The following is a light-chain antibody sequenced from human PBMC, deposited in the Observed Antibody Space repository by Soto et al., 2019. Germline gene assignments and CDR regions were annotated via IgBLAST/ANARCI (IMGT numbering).Light chain of an antibody. J-gene: IGLJ3*02. Sequence: QSALTQPASVSGSPGQSITISCTGTSSDVGGYNYVSGYQQHPGKAPKLMIYDVSNRPSGVSNRFSGSKSGNTSSLTFSGLQDEDDADSYSSSYTSESTLWVFGRGTTLTVL. V-gene: IGLV2-14*01. CDR2: DVS. CDR1: SSDVGGYNY. CDR3: SSYTSESTLWV.